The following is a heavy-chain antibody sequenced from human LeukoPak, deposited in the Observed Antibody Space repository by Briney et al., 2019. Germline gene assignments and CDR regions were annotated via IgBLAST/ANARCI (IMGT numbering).Heavy chain of an antibody. V-gene: IGHV1-2*02. D-gene: IGHD5-18*01. CDR2: INPNSGGT. CDR1: GYGFTGNY. J-gene: IGHJ5*02. CDR3: ARDVSGFGYSYGLGWFDP. Sequence: ASVKVSCKASGYGFTGNYMHWVRQAPGQGLEWMGWINPNSGGTNYAQKFQGRVTMTRDTSISTAYMELSRLRSDDTAVYYCARDVSGFGYSYGLGWFDPWGQGTLVTVSS.